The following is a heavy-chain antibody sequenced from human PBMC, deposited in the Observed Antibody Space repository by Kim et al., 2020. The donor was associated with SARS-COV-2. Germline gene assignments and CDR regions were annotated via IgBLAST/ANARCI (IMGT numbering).Heavy chain of an antibody. J-gene: IGHJ6*02. CDR1: GYTFTSYG. CDR2: ISAYNGNT. D-gene: IGHD4-4*01. V-gene: IGHV1-18*04. CDR3: ARDLNSFYYYYGMDV. Sequence: ASVKVSCKASGYTFTSYGISWVRQAPGQGLEWMGWISAYNGNTNYAQKLQGRVTMTTDTSTSTAYMELRSLRSDDTAVYYCARDLNSFYYYYGMDVWGQGTTVTVSS.